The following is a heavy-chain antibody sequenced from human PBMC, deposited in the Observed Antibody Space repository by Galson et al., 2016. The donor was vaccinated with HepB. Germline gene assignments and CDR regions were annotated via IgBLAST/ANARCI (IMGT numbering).Heavy chain of an antibody. CDR2: VDPADDDI. D-gene: IGHD3-16*01. CDR1: GNSFSDSY. V-gene: IGHV1-69-2*01. CDR3: ARMRPGESAFDL. J-gene: IGHJ3*01. Sequence: VKVSCKVSGNSFSDSYIHWVRQAPGKGLEWLGLVDPADDDIIVAERFQGRISMIADTSRDTAYMELNSLTSEDTAVYLCARMRPGESAFDLWGQGTRVTVSS.